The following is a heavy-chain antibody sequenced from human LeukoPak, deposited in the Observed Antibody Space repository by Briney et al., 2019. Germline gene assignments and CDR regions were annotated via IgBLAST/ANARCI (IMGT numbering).Heavy chain of an antibody. Sequence: PSETLSLTCAVSGGSISNYYWTWIRQSPGKGLEWIGYIYYSGITNYNPSLKSRVTISVDTSKNQFSLKLSSVTAADTALYYCAREGYYYDSSRWYLDLWGRGTLVTVSS. J-gene: IGHJ2*01. CDR1: GGSISNYY. D-gene: IGHD3-22*01. CDR3: AREGYYYDSSRWYLDL. CDR2: IYYSGIT. V-gene: IGHV4-59*01.